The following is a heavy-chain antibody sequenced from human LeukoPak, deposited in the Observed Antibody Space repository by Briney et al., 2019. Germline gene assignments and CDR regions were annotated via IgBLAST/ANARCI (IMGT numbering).Heavy chain of an antibody. V-gene: IGHV1-2*02. D-gene: IGHD1-7*01. J-gene: IGHJ3*02. CDR1: GYTFTGYY. Sequence: ASVKVSCKASGYTFTGYYMHWVRQAPGQGLEWMGWTNPNSGGTNYAQKFQGRVTMTRDTSISTAYMELSRLRSDDTAVYYCARVSGTTEIGAFDIWGQGTMVTVSS. CDR3: ARVSGTTEIGAFDI. CDR2: TNPNSGGT.